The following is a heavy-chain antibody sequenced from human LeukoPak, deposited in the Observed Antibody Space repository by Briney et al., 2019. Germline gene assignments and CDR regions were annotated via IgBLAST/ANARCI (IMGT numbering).Heavy chain of an antibody. Sequence: GGSLRLFCAASGFTFSTYSLHWVRQAPGQGLEWVSSTSSTSTYIYYVDSVKGRFTLSRDNAKNSLFLHMNSLRAEDTAVYYCATGDGYTYYFRNWGQGTLVTVSS. CDR1: GFTFSTYS. D-gene: IGHD5-24*01. CDR2: TSSTSTYI. V-gene: IGHV3-21*01. CDR3: ATGDGYTYYFRN. J-gene: IGHJ4*02.